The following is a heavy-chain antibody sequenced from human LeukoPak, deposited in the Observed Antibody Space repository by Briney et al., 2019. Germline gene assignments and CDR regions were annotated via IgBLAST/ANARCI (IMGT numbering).Heavy chain of an antibody. CDR1: GGSISNYY. V-gene: IGHV4-59*01. D-gene: IGHD3-16*01. Sequence: PSETMSLTCTVSGGSISNYYWSWIRQPPGKGLEWIGYIFYSGSTNYHPTLKSRVTISVDTSKNQFSLKLSSVTAADTAVYYCARDRVGGGLTLFDYWGQGTLVTVSS. J-gene: IGHJ4*02. CDR2: IFYSGST. CDR3: ARDRVGGGLTLFDY.